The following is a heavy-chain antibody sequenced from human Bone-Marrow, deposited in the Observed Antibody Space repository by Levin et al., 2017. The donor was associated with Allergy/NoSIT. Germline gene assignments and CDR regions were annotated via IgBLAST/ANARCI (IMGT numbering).Heavy chain of an antibody. V-gene: IGHV3-66*02. D-gene: IGHD3-16*01. CDR2: IFSDGTT. J-gene: IGHJ2*01. Sequence: PGGSLRLSCVASGFGVNSYYMTWVRQAPGEGLEWVSVIFSDGTTVYAESVKGRFTISRDNSKNTVSLQMNSLRAEDTAVYYCARRRGEFGGVTILGWFLDLWGRGTLVTVSS. CDR1: GFGVNSYY. CDR3: ARRRGEFGGVTILGWFLDL.